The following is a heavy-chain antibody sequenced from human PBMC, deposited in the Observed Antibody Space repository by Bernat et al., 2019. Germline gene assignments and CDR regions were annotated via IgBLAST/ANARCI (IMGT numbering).Heavy chain of an antibody. Sequence: QVQLVQSGTEVKKPGASVKVSCKASGYTFTAYTIHWVRQAPGQRLEWLGWINPGNGNTKYSQKFQGRVTITRDTSASTAYMELSSLRSEDTAMYYCARGVAAAARNFFDIWGQGTMVTVSS. J-gene: IGHJ3*02. V-gene: IGHV1-3*01. CDR1: GYTFTAYT. CDR3: ARGVAAAARNFFDI. D-gene: IGHD6-13*01. CDR2: INPGNGNT.